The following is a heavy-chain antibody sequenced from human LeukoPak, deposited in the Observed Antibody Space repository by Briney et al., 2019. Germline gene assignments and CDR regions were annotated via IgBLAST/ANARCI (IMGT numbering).Heavy chain of an antibody. CDR2: IYYSGST. CDR3: ARYGSWTDTGLQDDY. CDR1: GGSISSSSYY. J-gene: IGHJ4*02. D-gene: IGHD3-10*01. Sequence: SETLSLTCTVSGGSISSSSYYWGWIRQPPGKGLEWIGSIYYSGSTYYNPSLKSRVTISVDTSKNQFSLKLSSVTAADMAVYYCARYGSWTDTGLQDDYWGQGTMVTVSS. V-gene: IGHV4-39*01.